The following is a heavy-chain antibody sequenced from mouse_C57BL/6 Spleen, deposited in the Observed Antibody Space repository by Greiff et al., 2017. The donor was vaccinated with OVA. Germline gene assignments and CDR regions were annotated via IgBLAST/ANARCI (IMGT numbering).Heavy chain of an antibody. J-gene: IGHJ2*01. CDR3: ARDQSMVTHYFDY. Sequence: VQLKESGGGLVKPGGSLKLSCAASGFTFSSYAMSWVRQTPEKRLEWVATISDGGSYTYYPDNVKGRFTISRDNAKNNLYLQMSHLKSEDTAMYYCARDQSMVTHYFDYWGQGTTLTVSS. V-gene: IGHV5-4*01. D-gene: IGHD2-2*01. CDR2: ISDGGSYT. CDR1: GFTFSSYA.